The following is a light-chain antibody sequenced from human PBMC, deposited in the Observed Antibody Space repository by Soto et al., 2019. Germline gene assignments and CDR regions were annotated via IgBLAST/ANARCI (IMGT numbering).Light chain of an antibody. V-gene: IGLV2-8*01. CDR1: SSDVGGYNY. Sequence: QSVLTQPPSASGSPGQSVTISCTGTSSDVGGYNYVSWYQQHPGKAPKLMIYEVSKRPSGVPDRFSGSKSGNTASLTVSGLQADDEADYYCSSYAGSNNFDVFGTGTKVTVL. CDR2: EVS. CDR3: SSYAGSNNFDV. J-gene: IGLJ1*01.